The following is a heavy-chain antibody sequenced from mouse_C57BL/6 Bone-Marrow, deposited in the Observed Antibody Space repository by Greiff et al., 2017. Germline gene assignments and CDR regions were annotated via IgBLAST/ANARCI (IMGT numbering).Heavy chain of an antibody. J-gene: IGHJ4*01. CDR2: INPNNGGT. CDR3: ARYPLYYYGSSYGYYAMDY. CDR1: GYTFTDYY. Sequence: VQLQQSGPELVKPGASVKISCKASGYTFTDYYMNWVKQSHGKSLEWIGDINPNNGGTSYNQKFKSKATLTVDKSSSTAYMELRSLTSEDSAVYYCARYPLYYYGSSYGYYAMDYWGQGTSVTVSS. D-gene: IGHD1-1*01. V-gene: IGHV1-26*01.